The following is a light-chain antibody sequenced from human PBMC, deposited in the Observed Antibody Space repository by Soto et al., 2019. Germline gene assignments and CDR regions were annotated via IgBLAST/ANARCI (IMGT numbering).Light chain of an antibody. CDR1: RSISNH. J-gene: IGKJ1*01. V-gene: IGKV1-39*01. CDR2: GAS. CDR3: QQSYSRPPT. Sequence: DIQMTQSPSTLSASVEDRVIITCRASRSISNHLNWYQQKPGKAPKLLIFGASSLQSGVPSRFSGSRSGPDFTLTISSLQPEDFATYYCQQSYSRPPTFGQGTKVDIK.